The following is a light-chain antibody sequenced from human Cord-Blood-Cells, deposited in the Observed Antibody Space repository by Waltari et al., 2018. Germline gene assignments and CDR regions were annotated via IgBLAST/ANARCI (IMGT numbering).Light chain of an antibody. CDR3: QQYNNWPP. CDR1: QSVSSN. CDR2: GAS. Sequence: EIVMTQSPATLSVSPGERATLSCRASQSVSSNLAWYQQKPSQAPRLLIYGASTRATGIPARFSGSGSGTEFTLTISSLQSEDFAVYYCQQYNNWPPFGGGTKVEIK. V-gene: IGKV3-15*01. J-gene: IGKJ4*01.